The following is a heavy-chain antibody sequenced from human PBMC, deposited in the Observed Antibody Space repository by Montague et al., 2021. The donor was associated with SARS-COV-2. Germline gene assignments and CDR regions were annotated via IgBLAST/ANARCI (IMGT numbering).Heavy chain of an antibody. D-gene: IGHD4-17*01. CDR1: AFTFSSYT. Sequence: SLRLSCAASAFTFSSYTMNWARQAPGRGLGWVSSISRSSNFIYYADSVKGRFTFSRDNAKNSLYLQMNSLRAEDTALYYCARGPPDYSDNGMDVWGQGTTVTVS. J-gene: IGHJ6*02. V-gene: IGHV3-21*01. CDR2: ISRSSNFI. CDR3: ARGPPDYSDNGMDV.